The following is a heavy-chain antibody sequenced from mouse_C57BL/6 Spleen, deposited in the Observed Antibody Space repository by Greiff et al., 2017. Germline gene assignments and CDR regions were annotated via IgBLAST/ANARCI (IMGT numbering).Heavy chain of an antibody. CDR1: GYTFNDYW. D-gene: IGHD1-1*01. J-gene: IGHJ2*01. CDR3: ARSFITTDFDY. CDR2: IYPESGST. Sequence: QVQLQQPGAELVKPGASVKLSCTASGYTFNDYWITWVKQRPGQGLEWIGEIYPESGSTKYNSKFEGKATMTVDTSSSTAYLQLSSLTSEDSAVYYCARSFITTDFDYWGQGTTLTVAS. V-gene: IGHV1-55*01.